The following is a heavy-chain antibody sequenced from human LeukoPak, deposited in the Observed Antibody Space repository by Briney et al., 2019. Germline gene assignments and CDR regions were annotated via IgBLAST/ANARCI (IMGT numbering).Heavy chain of an antibody. CDR3: AKDTSVTAAAAKGPERYNWFDS. CDR1: GGTFSSYA. V-gene: IGHV1-69*05. CDR2: IIPIFGTA. Sequence: ASVKVSCKASGGTFSSYAISWVRQAPGQGLEWMGGIIPIFGTANYAQKFQGRVTITTDESTSTAYMELSSLRSEDTAVYYCAKDTSVTAAAAKGPERYNWFDSWGQGTLITVSS. D-gene: IGHD6-13*01. J-gene: IGHJ5*01.